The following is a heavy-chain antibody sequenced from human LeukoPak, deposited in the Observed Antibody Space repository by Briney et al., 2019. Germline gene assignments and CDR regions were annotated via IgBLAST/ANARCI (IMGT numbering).Heavy chain of an antibody. CDR1: GGSISSGGYS. D-gene: IGHD7-27*01. J-gene: IGHJ6*04. Sequence: SETLSLTCAVSGGSISSGGYSWSWIRQPPGKGLEWIGYIYYSGSTYYNPSLKSRVTISVDTSKNQFSLKLSSVTAADTAVYYCARGPPYAPGVLDVWGKGTTVTVSS. V-gene: IGHV4-30-4*07. CDR3: ARGPPYAPGVLDV. CDR2: IYYSGST.